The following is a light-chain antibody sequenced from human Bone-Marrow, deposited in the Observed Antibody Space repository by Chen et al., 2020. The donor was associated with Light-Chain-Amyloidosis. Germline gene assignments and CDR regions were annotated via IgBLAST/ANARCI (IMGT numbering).Light chain of an antibody. Sequence: SYVLPQPSSVSVAPGPTATSACGGNNIGSTSVHWYQQTPGQAPLLVVYDDSDRPSGIPERLSGSNSGNTATLTISRVEAGDEADYYCQVWDRSSDRPVFGGGTKLTVL. V-gene: IGLV3-21*02. J-gene: IGLJ3*02. CDR3: QVWDRSSDRPV. CDR1: NIGSTS. CDR2: DDS.